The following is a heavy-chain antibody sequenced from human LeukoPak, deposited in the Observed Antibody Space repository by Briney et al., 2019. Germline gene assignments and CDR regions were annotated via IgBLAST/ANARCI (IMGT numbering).Heavy chain of an antibody. CDR3: ARGGTYYGSGSYYPLMY. D-gene: IGHD3-10*01. CDR2: LNHSGST. CDR1: GGSFSGYY. Sequence: SETLSLTCAVYGGSFSGYYWGWIRQPPGKGVEWIGELNHSGSTNYNPSPKSRVTISVDTSKNQLSLELTSVTAADTAVYYCARGGTYYGSGSYYPLMYWGQGTLVTVSS. J-gene: IGHJ4*02. V-gene: IGHV4-34*01.